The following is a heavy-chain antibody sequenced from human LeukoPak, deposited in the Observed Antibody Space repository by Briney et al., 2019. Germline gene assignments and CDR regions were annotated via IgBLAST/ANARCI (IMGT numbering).Heavy chain of an antibody. Sequence: GASVKVSCKASGYTFSNYAIRWVRQAPGQSLEWLGWINAGTGNTRYSQNFQGRVTFTRDTSANTAYMELSSLRSEDTAMYYCAKEATMIVVARSYFDYWGPGTLVTVSS. CDR1: GYTFSNYA. V-gene: IGHV1-3*01. J-gene: IGHJ4*02. D-gene: IGHD3-22*01. CDR3: AKEATMIVVARSYFDY. CDR2: INAGTGNT.